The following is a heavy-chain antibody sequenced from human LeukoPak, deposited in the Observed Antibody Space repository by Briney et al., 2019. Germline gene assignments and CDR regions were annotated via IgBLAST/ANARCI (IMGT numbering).Heavy chain of an antibody. D-gene: IGHD3-10*01. CDR3: ARGLGSGRHAFDI. Sequence: GGSLGLSCAASGFTFSSYSMNWVRQAPGKGLEWVSYISSSSSTIYYADSVKGRFTISRDNAKNSLYLQMNSLRAEDTAVYYCARGLGSGRHAFDIWGQGTMVTVSS. CDR2: ISSSSSTI. CDR1: GFTFSSYS. V-gene: IGHV3-48*01. J-gene: IGHJ3*02.